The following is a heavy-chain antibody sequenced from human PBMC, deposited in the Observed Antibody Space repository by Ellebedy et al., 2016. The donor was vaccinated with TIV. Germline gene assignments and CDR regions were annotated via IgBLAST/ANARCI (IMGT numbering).Heavy chain of an antibody. CDR1: GFTFSTYP. D-gene: IGHD2-15*01. CDR2: ITGSTITGGAVTT. CDR3: AREIGGGGSA. V-gene: IGHV3-23*01. J-gene: IGHJ5*02. Sequence: GGSLRLXXAASGFTFSTYPMNWVRQAPGRGLEWISAITGSTITGGAVTTYYAASVEGRFTISRDNSKNTLYLQMNGLRAEDTAVYYCAREIGGGGSAWGQGTLVTVSS.